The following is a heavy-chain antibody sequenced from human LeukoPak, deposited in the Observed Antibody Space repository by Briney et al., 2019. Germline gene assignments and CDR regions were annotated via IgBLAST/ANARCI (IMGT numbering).Heavy chain of an antibody. CDR3: AGGVYGYNAFDY. Sequence: GGSLRLSCAASGFYAMSWVRQAPGTGLEWLSHINTAGNVMNYADSVKGRFTISRDNGKNSVYLQMNSLRDEDTAVYYCAGGVYGYNAFDYWGQGTLVSVSS. D-gene: IGHD5/OR15-5a*01. J-gene: IGHJ4*02. CDR1: GFYA. V-gene: IGHV3-48*02. CDR2: INTAGNVM.